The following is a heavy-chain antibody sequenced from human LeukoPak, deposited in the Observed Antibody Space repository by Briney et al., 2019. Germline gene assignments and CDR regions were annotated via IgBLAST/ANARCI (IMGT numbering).Heavy chain of an antibody. CDR2: ISGSGGST. J-gene: IGHJ4*02. D-gene: IGHD7-27*01. CDR3: AKDKRSTGAPLYFDY. CDR1: GFTFSSYA. Sequence: GGSLRLSCAASGFTFSSYAMSWVRQAPEKGLEWVSAISGSGGSTYYADSVKGRFTISRDNSKNTLYLQMNSLRAEDTAVYYCAKDKRSTGAPLYFDYWGQGTLVTVSS. V-gene: IGHV3-23*01.